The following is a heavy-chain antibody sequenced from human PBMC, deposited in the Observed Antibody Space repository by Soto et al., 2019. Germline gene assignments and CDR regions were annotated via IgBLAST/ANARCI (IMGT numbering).Heavy chain of an antibody. CDR2: LYPGDSAT. Sequence: PGESLKISCKGSGYTFTNHWIGWVRQMPGKGLEWMGFLYPGDSATRYSPSFQGQVTFSADKTITTVFLQWCSLKASDTAIYYGATHTLIGYSSGMAVWGQGTTVTVSS. D-gene: IGHD3-9*01. J-gene: IGHJ6*02. CDR1: GYTFTNHW. V-gene: IGHV5-51*01. CDR3: ATHTLIGYSSGMAV.